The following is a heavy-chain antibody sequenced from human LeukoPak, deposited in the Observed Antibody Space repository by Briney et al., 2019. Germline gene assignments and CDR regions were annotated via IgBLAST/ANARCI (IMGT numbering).Heavy chain of an antibody. CDR3: ARESPNDFWSGYYTGPRYYYYYMDV. CDR2: ISSSGSTI. J-gene: IGHJ6*03. Sequence: GGSLRLSCAASGFTFSSYEMNWVRQAPGKGLEWVSYISSSGSTIYYADSVKGRFTISRDNSKNTLYLQMNSLRAEDTAVYYCARESPNDFWSGYYTGPRYYYYYMDVWGKGTTVTVSS. CDR1: GFTFSSYE. D-gene: IGHD3-3*01. V-gene: IGHV3-48*03.